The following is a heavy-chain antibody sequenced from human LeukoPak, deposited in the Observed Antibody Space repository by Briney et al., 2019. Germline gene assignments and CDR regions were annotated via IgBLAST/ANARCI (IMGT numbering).Heavy chain of an antibody. Sequence: ASVKVSCKASGYTFTAYDIHWVRQAPGQGLEWMGIINPSGGSTSYAQKFQGRVTMTRDTSTSTVYMELSSLRSEDTAVYYCARDTKRIAAAGPGYYYGMDVWGQGTTVTVSS. V-gene: IGHV1-46*01. CDR3: ARDTKRIAAAGPGYYYGMDV. CDR2: INPSGGST. D-gene: IGHD6-13*01. CDR1: GYTFTAYD. J-gene: IGHJ6*02.